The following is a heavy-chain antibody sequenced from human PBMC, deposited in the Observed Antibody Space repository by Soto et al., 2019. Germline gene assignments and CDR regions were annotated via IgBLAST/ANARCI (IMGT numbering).Heavy chain of an antibody. CDR2: ISGSGGST. V-gene: IGHV3-23*01. D-gene: IGHD3-9*01. J-gene: IGHJ4*02. CDR3: AKDHTPGVGLYDISTGYSDTIFYY. CDR1: GFTFSSYA. Sequence: GGSLRLSCAASGFTFSSYAMSWVRQAPGKGLEWVSAISGSGGSTYYADSVKGRFTISRDNSKNTLYLQMNSLRAEDTAVYYCAKDHTPGVGLYDISTGYSDTIFYYWGQGNLVTVSS.